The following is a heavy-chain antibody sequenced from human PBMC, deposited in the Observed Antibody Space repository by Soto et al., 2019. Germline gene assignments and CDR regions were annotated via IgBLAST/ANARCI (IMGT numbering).Heavy chain of an antibody. CDR3: ARHRYIAAGAMSWALRTSWFDP. V-gene: IGHV4-39*01. J-gene: IGHJ5*02. D-gene: IGHD6-13*01. CDR1: GGSISSSDYY. CDR2: FYYSGSI. Sequence: KTSETLSLTCTVSGGSISSSDYYWGWIRQPPGKGLEWIGSFYYSGSIYYNPSLKSRVTISVDASKNQFSLKLSSVTAADTAVYYCARHRYIAAGAMSWALRTSWFDPWGQGTLVTVSS.